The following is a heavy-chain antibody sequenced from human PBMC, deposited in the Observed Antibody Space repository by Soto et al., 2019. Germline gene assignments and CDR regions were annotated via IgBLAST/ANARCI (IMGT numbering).Heavy chain of an antibody. J-gene: IGHJ4*02. V-gene: IGHV3-23*05. CDR2: IYGSGRGI. CDR3: AKDAVYNDGLWLMDH. CDR1: GLPHSSFA. Sequence: PWGSLRLSCTASGLPHSSFAMMWVRQAPGKGLECVSGIYGSGRGIEYADSVKGRFTISRDSSKNTVYLQMTDLRADDTAVYYCAKDAVYNDGLWLMDHWGQGTQVTVSS. D-gene: IGHD2-21*01.